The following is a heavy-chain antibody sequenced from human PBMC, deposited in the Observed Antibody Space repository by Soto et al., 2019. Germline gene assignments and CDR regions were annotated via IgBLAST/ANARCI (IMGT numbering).Heavy chain of an antibody. CDR1: GFTFSSYG. D-gene: IGHD6-13*01. V-gene: IGHV3-30*18. Sequence: VQLVESGGGVVQPGRSLRLSCAASGFTFSSYGMHWVRQAPGKGLEWVAVISYDGSNKYYADSVKGRFTISRDNSKNTLYLQMNSLRAEDTAVYYCAKDGVTFSSSWYPLDYWGQGTLVTVSS. CDR3: AKDGVTFSSSWYPLDY. J-gene: IGHJ4*02. CDR2: ISYDGSNK.